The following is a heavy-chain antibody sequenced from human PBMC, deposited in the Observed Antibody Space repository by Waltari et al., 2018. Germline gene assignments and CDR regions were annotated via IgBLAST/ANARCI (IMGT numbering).Heavy chain of an antibody. CDR2: IQGRGKT. CDR1: GDSVRNNYW. Sequence: QLQLPESGPGLLKPSGTLSVTCAVSGDSVRNNYWWSWVRQFPVKGLEWIGQIQGRGKTTYNPAFASRVSVSLDTSTDQFSLKMTSATAADTAIYFCARDRGRGIYLDSWGQGTLVTVSP. CDR3: ARDRGRGIYLDS. J-gene: IGHJ4*02. V-gene: IGHV4-4*02.